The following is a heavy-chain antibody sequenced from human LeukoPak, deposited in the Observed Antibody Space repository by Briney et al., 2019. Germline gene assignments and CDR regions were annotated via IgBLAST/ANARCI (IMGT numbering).Heavy chain of an antibody. D-gene: IGHD3-10*01. Sequence: SETLSLTCTVSGGSISSYYWSWIRQPPGKGLEWIGYIYYSGSTNYNPSLKSRVTISVDTSKNQFSLKLSSVTAADTAVYYCARRGLYGSGSYYNYDYWGQGTLVTVSS. CDR3: ARRGLYGSGSYYNYDY. V-gene: IGHV4-59*08. CDR2: IYYSGST. CDR1: GGSISSYY. J-gene: IGHJ4*02.